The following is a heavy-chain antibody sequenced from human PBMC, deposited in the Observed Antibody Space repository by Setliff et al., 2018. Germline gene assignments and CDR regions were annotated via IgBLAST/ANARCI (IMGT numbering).Heavy chain of an antibody. Sequence: ASVKVSCKASGYTFTNHYMHWVRQAPGQGLEWMGMINPGGGSTTYAQKFRGRVTIITDESTSTAFMQLSSLRSEDTAVYYCVREGVDSRSSTDYRYYMDVWGKGTTVTVSS. J-gene: IGHJ6*03. CDR3: VREGVDSRSSTDYRYYMDV. CDR1: GYTFTNHY. D-gene: IGHD3-22*01. V-gene: IGHV1-46*01. CDR2: INPGGGST.